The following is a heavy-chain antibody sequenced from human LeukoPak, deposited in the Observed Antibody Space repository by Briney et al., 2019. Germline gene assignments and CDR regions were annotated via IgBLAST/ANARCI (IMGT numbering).Heavy chain of an antibody. CDR1: GFTFDNYV. J-gene: IGHJ4*02. CDR2: ISASGSST. D-gene: IGHD4-23*01. V-gene: IGHV3-23*01. Sequence: SGGSLRLSCAASGFTFDNYVMTWVRQAPGKGLQWVSGISASGSSTYYADSVKGRFTISRDNSQNTLFLEMNSLRAEDMAVYYCVKGGPYDGTSQGGFDHWGQGTRISVSS. CDR3: VKGGPYDGTSQGGFDH.